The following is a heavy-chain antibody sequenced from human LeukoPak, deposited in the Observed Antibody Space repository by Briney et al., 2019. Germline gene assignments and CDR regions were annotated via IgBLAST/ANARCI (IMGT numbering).Heavy chain of an antibody. Sequence: GESLKISCEGSGGSFTKFWIGWVRQMPGKGLELMGIIYPADSHTRYSPSFQGQVTISADKSISTAYLQWSSLKTSDTAMYYCARLPHCGSDCYPNWFDSWGQGTLVTVSS. CDR1: GGSFTKFW. D-gene: IGHD2-21*02. CDR3: ARLPHCGSDCYPNWFDS. CDR2: IYPADSHT. V-gene: IGHV5-51*01. J-gene: IGHJ5*01.